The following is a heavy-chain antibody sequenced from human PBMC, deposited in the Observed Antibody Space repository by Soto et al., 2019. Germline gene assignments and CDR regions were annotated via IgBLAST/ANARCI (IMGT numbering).Heavy chain of an antibody. CDR1: GYTFTSYG. Sequence: GASVKVSCKASGYTFTSYGISWVRQAPGQGLEWMGWISAYNGNTNYAQKLQGRVTMTTDTSTSTAYMELRSLRSDDTAVYYCARDFYDSSGHELFDYWGQGTLVTVSS. CDR2: ISAYNGNT. CDR3: ARDFYDSSGHELFDY. D-gene: IGHD3-22*01. J-gene: IGHJ4*02. V-gene: IGHV1-18*01.